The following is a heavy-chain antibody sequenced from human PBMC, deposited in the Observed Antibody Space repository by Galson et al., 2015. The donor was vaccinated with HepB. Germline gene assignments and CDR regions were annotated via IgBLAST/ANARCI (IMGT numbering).Heavy chain of an antibody. CDR2: ISWNSGSI. V-gene: IGHV3-9*01. CDR1: GFTFDDYA. D-gene: IGHD3-10*01. Sequence: SLRLSCVASGFTFDDYAMHWVRHAPGKGLEWVSGISWNSGSIGYADSVKGRFTISRDNAKNSLYLQMNSLRAEDTALYYCAKDISYYGSGSWVGGQGTLVTVSS. J-gene: IGHJ4*02. CDR3: AKDISYYGSGSWV.